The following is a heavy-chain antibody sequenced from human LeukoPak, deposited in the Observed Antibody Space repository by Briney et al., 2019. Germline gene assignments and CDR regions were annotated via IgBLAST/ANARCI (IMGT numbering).Heavy chain of an antibody. CDR3: ARIPSVYDSSGYYLNDY. J-gene: IGHJ4*02. Sequence: ASVKVCCKASGYTFTGYYMHWVRQAPGQGLEWMGWINPNSGGTNYAQKFQGRVTMTRDTSISTAYMELSRLRSDDTAVYYCARIPSVYDSSGYYLNDYWGQGTLVTVSS. D-gene: IGHD3-22*01. CDR1: GYTFTGYY. CDR2: INPNSGGT. V-gene: IGHV1-2*02.